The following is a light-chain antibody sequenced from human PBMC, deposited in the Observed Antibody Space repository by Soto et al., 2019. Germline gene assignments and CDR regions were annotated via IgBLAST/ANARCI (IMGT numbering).Light chain of an antibody. J-gene: IGLJ1*01. CDR1: SSNIGSSY. CDR3: AAWDDRVSGYV. V-gene: IGLV1-47*02. CDR2: NNN. Sequence: QSVLTQPPSTSGTPGQRVTISCSGSSSNIGSSYVFWFQHLPGTAPKLLMYNNNQRPSGVPDRVSASKSGTSASLAISGLRSEDEAGYYCAAWDDRVSGYVFGTGTKVTAL.